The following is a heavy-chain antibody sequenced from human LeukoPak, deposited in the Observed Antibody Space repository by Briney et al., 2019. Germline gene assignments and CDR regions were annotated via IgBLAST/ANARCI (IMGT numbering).Heavy chain of an antibody. CDR3: ARALKPILPYYYYYMDV. CDR2: MNPNSGNT. V-gene: IGHV1-8*03. CDR1: GYTFTSYD. Sequence: GASVKVSCEASGYTFTSYDINWVRQATGQGLEWMGWMNPNSGNTGYAQKFQGRVTITRNTSISTAYMELSSLRSEDTAVYYCARALKPILPYYYYYMDVWGKGTTVTVSS. J-gene: IGHJ6*03.